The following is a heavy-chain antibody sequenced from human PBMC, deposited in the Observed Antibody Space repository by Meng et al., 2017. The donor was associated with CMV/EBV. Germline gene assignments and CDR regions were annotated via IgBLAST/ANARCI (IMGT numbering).Heavy chain of an antibody. CDR1: GGSIRSYY. D-gene: IGHD2-2*01. J-gene: IGHJ4*02. CDR3: AREDIVVVPAARGFDY. V-gene: IGHV4-4*07. Sequence: QGPLHESGPGLVKPSETLALTCTVSGGSIRSYYWSWIRQPAGKGLEWIGRIYTSGSTNYNPSLKSRVTMSVDTSKNQFSLKLSSVTAADTAVYYCAREDIVVVPAARGFDYWGQGTLVTVSS. CDR2: IYTSGST.